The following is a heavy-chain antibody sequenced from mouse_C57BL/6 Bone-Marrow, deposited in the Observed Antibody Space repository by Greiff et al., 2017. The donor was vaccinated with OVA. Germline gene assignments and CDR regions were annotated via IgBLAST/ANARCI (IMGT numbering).Heavy chain of an antibody. CDR3: ASWYYPPWYFGV. Sequence: VQLQQSGAELVKPGASVKLSCKASGYTFTSYWMHWVKQRPGQGLEWIGMIHPNSGSTNYNEKFKSKATLTVDKSSSTAYMQLSSLTSEDSAVYYCASWYYPPWYFGVWGTGTTVTVSS. V-gene: IGHV1-64*01. CDR1: GYTFTSYW. CDR2: IHPNSGST. D-gene: IGHD1-1*01. J-gene: IGHJ1*03.